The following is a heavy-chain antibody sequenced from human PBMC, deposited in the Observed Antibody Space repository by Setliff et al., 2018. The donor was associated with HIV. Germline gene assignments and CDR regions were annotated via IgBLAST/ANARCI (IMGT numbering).Heavy chain of an antibody. CDR2: VYHTGST. D-gene: IGHD5-12*01. CDR3: ARGDGYRANDAYYDTGMDV. CDR1: GASDINYIW. J-gene: IGHJ6*02. Sequence: SETLSLTCAVSGASDINYIWWSWVRQPPGKGLEWIGEVYHTGSTNLNPSLKTRLTMSVDKAKFQFSLKLSSVTAADTAVYYCARGDGYRANDAYYDTGMDVWGQGITVTVSS. V-gene: IGHV4-4*02.